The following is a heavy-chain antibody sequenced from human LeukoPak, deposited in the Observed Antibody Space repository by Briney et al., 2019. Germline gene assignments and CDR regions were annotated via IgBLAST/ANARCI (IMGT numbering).Heavy chain of an antibody. Sequence: PGGSLRLSCAASGFTFSSYAMSWVRQAPGKGLEWVSAISGSGGSTYYADSVKGRFTISRDNSKNTLYLQMNSLRAEDTAVYYCAKWGDGDYVWERYYFDYWGQGTLVTVSS. CDR3: AKWGDGDYVWERYYFDY. CDR2: ISGSGGST. CDR1: GFTFSSYA. V-gene: IGHV3-23*01. D-gene: IGHD4-17*01. J-gene: IGHJ4*02.